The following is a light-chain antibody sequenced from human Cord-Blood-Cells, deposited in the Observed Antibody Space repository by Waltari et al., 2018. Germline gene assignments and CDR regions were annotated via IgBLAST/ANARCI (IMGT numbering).Light chain of an antibody. CDR2: QDS. V-gene: IGLV3-1*01. CDR1: KLWDKY. J-gene: IGLJ2*01. Sequence: SYELPQPPSVSVSPGQTASITCSGDKLWDKYACWYQQKPGQPPVLVIYQDSKRPSGIPERFSGSNSGNTATLTISGTQAMDEADYYCQAWDSSTVVFGGGTKLTVL. CDR3: QAWDSSTVV.